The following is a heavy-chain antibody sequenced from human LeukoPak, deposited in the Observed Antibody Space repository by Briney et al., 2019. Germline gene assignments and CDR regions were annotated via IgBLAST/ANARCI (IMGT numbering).Heavy chain of an antibody. CDR1: GFTFSDYY. J-gene: IGHJ5*02. CDR3: ARVRGRSSVRWFDP. CDR2: ISSSSSYT. V-gene: IGHV3-11*06. D-gene: IGHD3-10*01. Sequence: GGSLRLSCAASGFTFSDYYMSWIRQAPGKGLEWVSYISSSSSYTNYADSVKGRFTISRDNAKNSMYLQMNSMRAEDTAVYYCARVRGRSSVRWFDPWGQGTLVTVSS.